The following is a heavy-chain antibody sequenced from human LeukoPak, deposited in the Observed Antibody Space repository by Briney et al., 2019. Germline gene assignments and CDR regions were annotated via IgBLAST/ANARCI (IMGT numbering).Heavy chain of an antibody. Sequence: GASVKVSCKASGYTFTSYGISWVRQAPGQGLEWMGWISAYNGNTNYAQKFQGRVTMTRNTSISTAYMELSSLRSEDTAVYYCARGLSKGRGYSYGSNYWGQGTLVTVSS. CDR2: ISAYNGNT. CDR1: GYTFTSYG. V-gene: IGHV1-18*01. CDR3: ARGLSKGRGYSYGSNY. D-gene: IGHD5-18*01. J-gene: IGHJ4*02.